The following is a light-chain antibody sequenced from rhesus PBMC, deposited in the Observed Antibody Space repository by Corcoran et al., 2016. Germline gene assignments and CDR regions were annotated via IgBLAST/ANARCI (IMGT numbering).Light chain of an antibody. Sequence: DIQMTQSPSSLSASVGDTVTITCRASQGISSYLNWFQQKPGKAPKLLIYDESSLERGVPSRFSGSGSGTDFTLTISSLQPEDFAAYYCLQHNSYPYSFGQGTKVEIK. CDR2: DES. CDR1: QGISSY. CDR3: LQHNSYPYS. V-gene: IGKV1-28*03. J-gene: IGKJ2*01.